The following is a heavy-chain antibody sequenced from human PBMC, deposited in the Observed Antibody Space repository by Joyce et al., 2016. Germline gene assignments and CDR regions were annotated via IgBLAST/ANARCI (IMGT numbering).Heavy chain of an antibody. CDR3: ARHQSDFWSGYYPPPFDY. J-gene: IGHJ4*02. CDR2: IYSAASDL. Sequence: EVQLVQSGPEVKKPGESLRIACKASGYNFSKHWFGWVRQMPGKGPEWMGIIYSAASDLSYTPSFQGQVTFSVDTSINTAYLQWSSLKASDSAIYYCARHQSDFWSGYYPPPFDYWGQGSLVIVSS. CDR1: GYNFSKHW. D-gene: IGHD3-3*01. V-gene: IGHV5-51*01.